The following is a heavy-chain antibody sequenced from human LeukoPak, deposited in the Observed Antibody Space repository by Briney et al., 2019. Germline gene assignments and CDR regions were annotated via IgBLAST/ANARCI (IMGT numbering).Heavy chain of an antibody. CDR1: GFTVSSNY. CDR3: ARGHYYYYYMDV. V-gene: IGHV3-53*01. J-gene: IGHJ6*03. CDR2: FYAGDST. Sequence: PGGSLRLSCAASGFTVSSNYMSWVRQAPGRGLEWVSVFYAGDSTYYADSVKGRFTISRDNSKNTLFLQMNSLRVEDTAVYYCARGHYYYYYMDVWGKGTTVTISS.